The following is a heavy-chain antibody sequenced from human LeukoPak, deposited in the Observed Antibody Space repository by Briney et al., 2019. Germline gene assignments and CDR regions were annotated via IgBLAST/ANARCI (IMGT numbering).Heavy chain of an antibody. Sequence: SETLSLTCTVSGGSISSGDYYWSWIRQPPGKGLERIGYIYYSGSTYYNPSLKSRVTISVDTSKNQFSLKLSSVTAADTAVYYCARVFRDYGDLRGYFDYWGQGTLVTVSS. CDR3: ARVFRDYGDLRGYFDY. V-gene: IGHV4-30-4*01. CDR1: GGSISSGDYY. CDR2: IYYSGST. J-gene: IGHJ4*02. D-gene: IGHD4-17*01.